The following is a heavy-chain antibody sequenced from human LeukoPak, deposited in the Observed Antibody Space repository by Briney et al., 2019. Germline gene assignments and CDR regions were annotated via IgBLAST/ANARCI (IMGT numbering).Heavy chain of an antibody. CDR3: ARHLDYYGSGRPVRFDP. Sequence: PSETLSLTCTVSCGSISSYYWSWIRQPPGKGLEWIGYIYYSGSTNYNPSLKSRVTISVDTSKNQFSLKLSSVTAADTAVYYCARHLDYYGSGRPVRFDPWGQGTLVTVSS. D-gene: IGHD3-10*01. J-gene: IGHJ5*02. V-gene: IGHV4-59*08. CDR1: CGSISSYY. CDR2: IYYSGST.